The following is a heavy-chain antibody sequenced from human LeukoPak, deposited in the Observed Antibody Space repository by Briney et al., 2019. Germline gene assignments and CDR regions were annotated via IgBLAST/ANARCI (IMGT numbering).Heavy chain of an antibody. D-gene: IGHD3-22*01. CDR3: ARGQPYYYDSSGYYPNWFDP. J-gene: IGHJ5*02. Sequence: SETLSLTCAVSGYSISSGYFWGWIRQPAGKGLEWIGRIYTSGSTNYNPSLKSRVTMSVDTSKNQFSLKLSSVTAADTAVYYCARGQPYYYDSSGYYPNWFDPWGQGTLVTVSS. V-gene: IGHV4-4*07. CDR1: GYSISSGYF. CDR2: IYTSGST.